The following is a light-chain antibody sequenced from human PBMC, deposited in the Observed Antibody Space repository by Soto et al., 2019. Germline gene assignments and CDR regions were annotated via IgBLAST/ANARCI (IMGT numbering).Light chain of an antibody. CDR1: SSDVGGYNR. CDR3: YSYTSGSTYV. V-gene: IGLV2-18*02. J-gene: IGLJ1*01. CDR2: EVI. Sequence: QSVLTQPPSVSGSPGQSVTISCTGTSSDVGGYNRVSWYQQPPGTAPKLVIYEVIHRPSGVPARFSGSKSGNTASLTISGLQAEDEADYYCYSYTSGSTYVFGTGTKVTGL.